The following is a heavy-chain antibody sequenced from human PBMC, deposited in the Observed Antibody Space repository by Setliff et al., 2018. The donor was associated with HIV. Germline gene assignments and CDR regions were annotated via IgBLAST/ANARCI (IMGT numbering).Heavy chain of an antibody. J-gene: IGHJ5*02. D-gene: IGHD5-18*01. CDR2: INPNGGST. CDR1: GYTFTSYY. Sequence: ASVKVSCKASGYTFTSYYVHFVRQAPGQGPEWMGVINPNGGSTNYAQKFEGRVAMTADTSTNNVHMYLSSLRSEDTAIYYCARGGPGSSFGFDWFDPWGQGTPVTVSS. CDR3: ARGGPGSSFGFDWFDP. V-gene: IGHV1-46*01.